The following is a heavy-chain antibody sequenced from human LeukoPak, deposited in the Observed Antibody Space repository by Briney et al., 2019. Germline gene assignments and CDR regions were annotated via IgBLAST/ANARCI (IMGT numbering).Heavy chain of an antibody. D-gene: IGHD2-2*01. Sequence: SETLSLTCTVSGGSISSYYWSWIRQPPGQGLEWIGYIYYSGSTNSNPSLKSRVTISVDTSKNQFSLKLSSVTAADTAVYYCARDREYRGENWFDPWGQVTLVTVCS. J-gene: IGHJ5*02. V-gene: IGHV4-59*01. CDR3: ARDREYRGENWFDP. CDR1: GGSISSYY. CDR2: IYYSGST.